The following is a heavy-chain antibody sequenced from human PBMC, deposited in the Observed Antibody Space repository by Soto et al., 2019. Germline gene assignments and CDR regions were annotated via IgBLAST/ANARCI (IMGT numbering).Heavy chain of an antibody. CDR1: GFTFRNHA. J-gene: IGHJ4*02. D-gene: IGHD5-12*01. Sequence: QVQFVESGGGVVQPGTSLRLSCVTSGFTFRNHAFHWVRQSPGKGLEWVAVIWYDGSNRNYAESVKGRFTISKDNSKSTLYLQMNSLRAEDTAVYYCARDGIEYSGYDIDYWGQGTLVTVSS. CDR2: IWYDGSNR. V-gene: IGHV3-33*01. CDR3: ARDGIEYSGYDIDY.